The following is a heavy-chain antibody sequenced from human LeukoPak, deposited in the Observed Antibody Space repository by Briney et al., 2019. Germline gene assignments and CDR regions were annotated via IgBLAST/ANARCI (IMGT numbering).Heavy chain of an antibody. CDR1: GFTFSNHA. CDR3: ARVRGGEYTSSSGGFDY. Sequence: PGGSLRLSCAASGFTFSNHAMSWVRQAPGKGLEWVANIKQDGSEKYYVDSVKGRFTISRDNAKNSLWLQINTLRAEDTAVYYCARVRGGEYTSSSGGFDYWGQGTLVTVSS. V-gene: IGHV3-7*01. J-gene: IGHJ4*02. CDR2: IKQDGSEK. D-gene: IGHD6-6*01.